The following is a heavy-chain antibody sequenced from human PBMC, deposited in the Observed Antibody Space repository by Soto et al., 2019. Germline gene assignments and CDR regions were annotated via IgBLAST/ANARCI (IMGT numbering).Heavy chain of an antibody. V-gene: IGHV1-18*04. CDR3: ATSYDSGFDP. CDR2: ISVNNGNT. Sequence: SVKVSCKASGYSFSSYGISWVRQAPGQGLDWMGWISVNNGNTDYAPKFQGRVTMTTDTSTSTAYMELRSLRSDDTAVYYCATSYDSGFDPWGQGTLVTVSS. CDR1: GYSFSSYG. D-gene: IGHD3-3*01. J-gene: IGHJ5*02.